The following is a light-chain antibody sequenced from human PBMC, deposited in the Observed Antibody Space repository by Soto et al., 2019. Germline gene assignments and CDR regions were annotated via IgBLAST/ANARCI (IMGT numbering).Light chain of an antibody. J-gene: IGLJ1*01. V-gene: IGLV1-47*02. CDR3: AAWDDSLSGYV. CDR2: SNN. Sequence: QSVLTQPPSASGTPGQRVTISCSGSSSNIGSNYVYWYQQLPGTAPTLLIYSNNQRPSGVPDRFSGSKSGTSASLAISGPRSEDQADYYCAAWDDSLSGYVFGTGTKVTVL. CDR1: SSNIGSNY.